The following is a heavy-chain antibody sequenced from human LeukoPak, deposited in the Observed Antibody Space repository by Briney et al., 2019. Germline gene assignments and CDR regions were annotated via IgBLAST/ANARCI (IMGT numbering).Heavy chain of an antibody. CDR2: IKEDGSQK. CDR3: ARGLTRSDY. V-gene: IGHV3-7*04. Sequence: GGSLRLSCAASGFTFSSYWMSWVRQSPGKGLEWVANIKEDGSQKYYVDSVKGRFTISRDNAKNSLYLQMNSLRGEDTAVYYCARGLTRSDYWCQGNLVTVSS. J-gene: IGHJ4*02. CDR1: GFTFSSYW.